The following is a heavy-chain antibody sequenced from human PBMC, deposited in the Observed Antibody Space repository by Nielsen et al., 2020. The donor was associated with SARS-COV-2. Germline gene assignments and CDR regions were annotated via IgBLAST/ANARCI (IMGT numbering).Heavy chain of an antibody. CDR2: IWYDGSNK. CDR1: GFTFSSYG. D-gene: IGHD3-22*01. J-gene: IGHJ4*02. Sequence: GGSLRLSCAASGFTFSSYGMHWVRQAPGKGLEWVAVIWYDGSNKYYADSVKGRFTISRDNSKNTLYLQMNSLRAEDTAVYYCARDSNYYDSSGYSTPFDYWGQGTLVTVSS. V-gene: IGHV3-33*01. CDR3: ARDSNYYDSSGYSTPFDY.